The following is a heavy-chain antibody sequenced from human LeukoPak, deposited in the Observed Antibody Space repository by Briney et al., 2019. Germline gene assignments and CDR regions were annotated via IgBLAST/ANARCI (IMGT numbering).Heavy chain of an antibody. J-gene: IGHJ6*02. CDR1: GYTFTSYG. V-gene: IGHV1-2*02. CDR3: APSLEAAAGDYYYYYGMDV. CDR2: INPNSGGT. Sequence: ASVKVSCKASGYTFTSYGISWVRQAPGQGLEWMGWINPNSGGTNYAQKFQGRVTMTRDTSISTAYMELSRLRSDDTAVYYCAPSLEAAAGDYYYYYGMDVWGQGTTVTVSS. D-gene: IGHD6-13*01.